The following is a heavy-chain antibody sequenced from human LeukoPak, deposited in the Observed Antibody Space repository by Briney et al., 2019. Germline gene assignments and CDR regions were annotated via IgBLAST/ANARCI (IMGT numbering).Heavy chain of an antibody. CDR1: GGSISSGGHS. CDR3: GRGGIATAASGIDF. CDR2: IYQSGTT. J-gene: IGHJ4*02. Sequence: PSQTLSLTCAVSGGSISSGGHSWSWIRQPPGKGLEWIGYIYQSGTTYCNPSLKSRVTISVDRPKNQFSLKLSSVTAADTAVYYCGRGGIATAASGIDFWGPGTLVTVSS. D-gene: IGHD6-13*01. V-gene: IGHV4-30-2*01.